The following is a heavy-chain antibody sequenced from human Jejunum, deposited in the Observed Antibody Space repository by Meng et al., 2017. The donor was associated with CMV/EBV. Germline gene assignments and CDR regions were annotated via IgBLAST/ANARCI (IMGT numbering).Heavy chain of an antibody. CDR2: IYWDNDK. CDR1: GVG. D-gene: IGHD6-13*01. J-gene: IGHJ4*02. V-gene: IGHV2-5*02. CDR3: AHRLPGSSWYGSAAWYVGYFDF. Sequence: GVGVAWLRQPPGQALEWLAVIYWDNDKRYSPSLQNRLTITKDTSKNLVFLTVTNVDFVDTATYYCAHRLPGSSWYGSAAWYVGYFDFWGQGILVTVSS.